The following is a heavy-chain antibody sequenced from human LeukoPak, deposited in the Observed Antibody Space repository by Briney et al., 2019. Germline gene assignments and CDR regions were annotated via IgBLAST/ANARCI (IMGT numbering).Heavy chain of an antibody. CDR3: ARDSDYGDNSYYFDC. D-gene: IGHD4-23*01. CDR1: GFTFSSYS. V-gene: IGHV3-21*01. CDR2: ISSGSTYI. Sequence: GGSLRLSCAASGFTFSSYSMNWVRQAPGKGLEWVSSISSGSTYIYYADSVKGRFTISRDNAKNSLYLQMKSVRAEDTAVYYCARDSDYGDNSYYFDCWGQGSLVTVSS. J-gene: IGHJ4*02.